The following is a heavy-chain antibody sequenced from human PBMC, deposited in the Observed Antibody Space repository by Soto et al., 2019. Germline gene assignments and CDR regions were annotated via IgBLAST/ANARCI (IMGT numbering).Heavy chain of an antibody. CDR3: AKGRESAAMYPVALDY. CDR2: ISGSGSRT. CDR1: RFSLRSYA. Sequence: PGGSLRLSCEASRFSLRSYALSWVRQAPGKGLEWVSGISGSGSRTYYADSVKGRFTISRDNSKNTVYLQMNTLRVDDTAVYFCAKGRESAAMYPVALDYWGQGTLVTVSS. D-gene: IGHD2-2*01. J-gene: IGHJ4*02. V-gene: IGHV3-23*01.